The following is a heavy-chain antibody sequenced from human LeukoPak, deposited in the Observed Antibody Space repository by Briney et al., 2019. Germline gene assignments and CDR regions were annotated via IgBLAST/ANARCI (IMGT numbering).Heavy chain of an antibody. CDR1: GYTFSSDD. J-gene: IGHJ3*01. V-gene: IGHV1-8*03. CDR2: MNPDSGRT. CDR3: ARDKRGDAFDL. Sequence: ASVKVSCKASGYTFSSDDINWVRQATGQGPEWMGWMNPDSGRTDYAPKFQGRVSFTRNTSINAAYMELSLLTSEDTAVYYCARDKRGDAFDLWGQGTMVTVSS.